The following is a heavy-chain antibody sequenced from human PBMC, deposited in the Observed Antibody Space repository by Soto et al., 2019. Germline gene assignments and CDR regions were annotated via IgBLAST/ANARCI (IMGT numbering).Heavy chain of an antibody. J-gene: IGHJ6*02. D-gene: IGHD4-17*01. CDR2: INPSGGST. CDR3: ARASTVTYYYYGMDV. CDR1: GYSFTIYY. Sequence: ASVKVSCKASGYSFTIYYMHWVRQAPGQGLEWMGIINPSGGSTSYAQKFQGRVTMTRDTSTSTVYMELSSLRSEDTALYYCARASTVTYYYYGMDVWGQGTTVTSP. V-gene: IGHV1-46*01.